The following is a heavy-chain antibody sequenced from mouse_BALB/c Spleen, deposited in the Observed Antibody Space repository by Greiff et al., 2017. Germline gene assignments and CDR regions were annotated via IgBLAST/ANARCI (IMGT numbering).Heavy chain of an antibody. CDR2: IDPANGNS. Sequence: EVKLMESGAELVKPGASVKLSCTASGFNIKDNYMHWVKQKPEQGLEWIGRIDPANGNSKYDPKFQGKATITADTSSNTAYLQLSSLTSEDTAVYYWEGRGFAYWGQGTLVTVSA. J-gene: IGHJ3*01. CDR3: EGRGFAY. CDR1: GFNIKDNY. D-gene: IGHD3-3*01. V-gene: IGHV14-3*02.